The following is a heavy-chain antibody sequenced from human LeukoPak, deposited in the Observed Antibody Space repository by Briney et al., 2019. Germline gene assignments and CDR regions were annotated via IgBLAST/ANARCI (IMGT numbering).Heavy chain of an antibody. CDR2: INPSNSYS. V-gene: IGHV5-10-1*01. Sequence: KPGESLKISCYGSGYLFTNYWISLVPEIPRKGPEWVGGINPSNSYSQYNPPFQGHVTFSFDKSIATVHLPWTTPRASDTAIYYCARGGWLDDYWGQGTLVTVSS. D-gene: IGHD6-19*01. CDR1: GYLFTNYW. J-gene: IGHJ4*02. CDR3: ARGGWLDDY.